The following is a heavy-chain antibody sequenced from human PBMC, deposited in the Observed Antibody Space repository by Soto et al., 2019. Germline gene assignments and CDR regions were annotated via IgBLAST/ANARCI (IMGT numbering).Heavy chain of an antibody. V-gene: IGHV3-7*03. CDR1: GFTFSSYW. CDR2: IKQDGSEK. J-gene: IGHJ3*02. D-gene: IGHD2-15*01. Sequence: GGSLRLSCPASGFTFSSYWMSWVRQAPGKGLEWVANIKQDGSEKYYVDSVEGRFTISRDNAKNSLYLQMNSLRAEDTAVYYCARGGSGGSVDAFDIWGQGTMVTVSS. CDR3: ARGGSGGSVDAFDI.